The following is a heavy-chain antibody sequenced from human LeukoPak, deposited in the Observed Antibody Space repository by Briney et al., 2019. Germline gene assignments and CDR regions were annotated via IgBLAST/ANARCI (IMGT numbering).Heavy chain of an antibody. CDR3: ASLRGYCSGGSCYRNWFDP. Sequence: ASVKVSCKASGYTFTSYGMSWVRPAPGQGLEWMGWISACNGNTNYAQKLQGRVTMTTDTSTSTAYMELRSLRSDDTAVYYCASLRGYCSGGSCYRNWFDPWGQGTLVTVSS. CDR1: GYTFTSYG. J-gene: IGHJ5*02. D-gene: IGHD2-15*01. CDR2: ISACNGNT. V-gene: IGHV1-18*01.